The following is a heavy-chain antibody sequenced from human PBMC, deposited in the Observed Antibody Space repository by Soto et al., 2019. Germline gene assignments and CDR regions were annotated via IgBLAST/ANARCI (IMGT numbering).Heavy chain of an antibody. Sequence: SQILSLTCAISGDSVSSNSAAWNWIRQSPSRGLEWLGRTYYRSKWYNDYAVSVKSRITINPDTSKNQFSLQLNSVTPEDTAVYYCAREDRRAGRYYYYYGMDVWGQGTTVTVSS. V-gene: IGHV6-1*01. CDR3: AREDRRAGRYYYYYGMDV. CDR1: GDSVSSNSAA. D-gene: IGHD6-19*01. J-gene: IGHJ6*02. CDR2: TYYRSKWYN.